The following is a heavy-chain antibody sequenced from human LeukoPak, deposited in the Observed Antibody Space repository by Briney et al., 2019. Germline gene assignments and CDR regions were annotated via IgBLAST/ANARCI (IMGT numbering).Heavy chain of an antibody. D-gene: IGHD3-22*01. Sequence: PGGSLRLSCAATGFTFSDYYINWIRQAPGKGLEWVSYISSSSSTIYYADSVKGRFTISRDNAKNSLYLQMNSLRAEDTAVYYCARDKRGSYYDSSGYHPFDYWGQGTLVTVSS. CDR1: GFTFSDYY. J-gene: IGHJ4*02. V-gene: IGHV3-11*04. CDR3: ARDKRGSYYDSSGYHPFDY. CDR2: ISSSSSTI.